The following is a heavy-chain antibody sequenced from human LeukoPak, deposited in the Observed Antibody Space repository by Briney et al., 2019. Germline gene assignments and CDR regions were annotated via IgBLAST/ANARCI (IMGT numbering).Heavy chain of an antibody. CDR3: ARAEYSSGWYYFDY. CDR2: ISSSSSCI. V-gene: IGHV3-21*01. J-gene: IGHJ4*02. D-gene: IGHD6-19*01. Sequence: GGSLRLSCAASGFTFSSYSMNWVRQAPGKGLEWVSSISSSSSCIYYADSVKGRFTISRDNAKNSLYLQMNSLRAEDTAVYYCARAEYSSGWYYFDYWGQGTLVTVSS. CDR1: GFTFSSYS.